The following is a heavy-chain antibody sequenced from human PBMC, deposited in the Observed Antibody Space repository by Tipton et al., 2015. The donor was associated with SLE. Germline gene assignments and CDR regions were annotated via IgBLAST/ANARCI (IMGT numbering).Heavy chain of an antibody. Sequence: TLSLTRTVSGGSLSSGGYYWSWIRQPAGKGLEWIGRVYISGSTNYNPSLESRVTISVDTSKNQFSLKLSSVTAADTAVYFCVRGGDFWSGPASYYYYYYYMDVWGKGTTVTVSS. CDR2: VYISGST. V-gene: IGHV4-61*02. D-gene: IGHD3-3*01. CDR1: GGSLSSGGYY. CDR3: VRGGDFWSGPASYYYYYYYMDV. J-gene: IGHJ6*03.